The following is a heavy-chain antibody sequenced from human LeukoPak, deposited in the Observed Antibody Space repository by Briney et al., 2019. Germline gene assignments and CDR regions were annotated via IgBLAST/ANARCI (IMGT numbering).Heavy chain of an antibody. CDR1: GGTFNSYA. Sequence: WASVKVSCKASGGTFNSYAISWVRQAPGQGLEWMGGIIPIFGTTNYARKFQGRVTMTRDMSTSTVYMELSSLRSEDTAVYYCAREGGGSLTTVTTQNWFDPWGQGTLVTVSS. D-gene: IGHD4-17*01. V-gene: IGHV1-69*05. CDR3: AREGGGSLTTVTTQNWFDP. CDR2: IIPIFGTT. J-gene: IGHJ5*02.